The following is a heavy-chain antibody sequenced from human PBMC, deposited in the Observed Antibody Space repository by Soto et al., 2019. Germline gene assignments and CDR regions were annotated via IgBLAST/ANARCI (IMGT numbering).Heavy chain of an antibody. CDR3: ARISYWVKDY. CDR1: GASLSSGSYY. D-gene: IGHD2-8*02. Sequence: XETLCLTCAVAGASLSSGSYYWSWIRQPPGKGLEWIGYFYYTGTTKYNPSLESRVTISADTSKNQFSLNLTSVTAADTAVYYCARISYWVKDYWGQGALVTVSS. J-gene: IGHJ4*02. CDR2: FYYTGTT. V-gene: IGHV4-61*01.